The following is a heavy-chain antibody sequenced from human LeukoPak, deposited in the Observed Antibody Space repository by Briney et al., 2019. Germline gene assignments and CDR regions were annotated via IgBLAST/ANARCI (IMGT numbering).Heavy chain of an antibody. CDR3: ARDVTGTTPFDY. D-gene: IGHD1-7*01. Sequence: ASVKVSCKASGGTFSSYAISWVRQAPGQGLEWMGWISAYNGNTNYAQKLQGRVTMTTDTSTSTAYMELRSLRSDDTAVYYCARDVTGTTPFDYWGQGTLVTVSS. CDR1: GGTFSSYA. CDR2: ISAYNGNT. J-gene: IGHJ4*02. V-gene: IGHV1-18*01.